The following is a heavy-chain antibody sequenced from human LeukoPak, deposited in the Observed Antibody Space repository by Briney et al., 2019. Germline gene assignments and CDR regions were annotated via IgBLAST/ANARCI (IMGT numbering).Heavy chain of an antibody. Sequence: GGSLRLSCAASGFTFDDYAMHWVRQAPGKGLEWVAVISYDGSNKYYADSVKGRFTISRDNSKNTLYLQMNSLRAEDTAVYYCAKVSDTPTSRPGYYDMDVWGQGTTVTVSS. CDR3: AKVSDTPTSRPGYYDMDV. CDR2: ISYDGSNK. J-gene: IGHJ6*02. V-gene: IGHV3-30*18. CDR1: GFTFDDYA. D-gene: IGHD2-15*01.